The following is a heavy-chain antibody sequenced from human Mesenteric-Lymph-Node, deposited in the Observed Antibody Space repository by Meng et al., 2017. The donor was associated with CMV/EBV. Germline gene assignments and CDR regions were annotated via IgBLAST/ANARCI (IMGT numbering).Heavy chain of an antibody. D-gene: IGHD3-3*01. CDR2: IYYSGNT. J-gene: IGHJ6*02. V-gene: IGHV4-59*01. Sequence: GSLRLSCTVSGGSISRYYWNWIRQPPGKGLEWIGYIYYSGNTNYNPSLKSRVTISVDTSKNQFSLKLSSVTAADTAVYYCARENSDYDVSSGYHRIRYGLDVWGQGTTVTVSS. CDR3: ARENSDYDVSSGYHRIRYGLDV. CDR1: GGSISRYY.